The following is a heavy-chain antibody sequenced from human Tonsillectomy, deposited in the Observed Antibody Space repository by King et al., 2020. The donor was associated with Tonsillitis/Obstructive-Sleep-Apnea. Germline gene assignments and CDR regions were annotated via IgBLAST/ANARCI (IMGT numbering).Heavy chain of an antibody. CDR3: ASGRYYDFWSGYYCDY. D-gene: IGHD3-3*01. V-gene: IGHV1-69*01. CDR2: IIPIFGTA. Sequence: QLVQSRAEVKKPGSSVKVSCKASGGTFSSYAISWVRQAPGQGLEWMGGIIPIFGTANYAQKFQGRVTITADESTSTAYMELSSLRSEDTAVYYCASGRYYDFWSGYYCDYWGQGTLVTVSS. CDR1: GGTFSSYA. J-gene: IGHJ4*02.